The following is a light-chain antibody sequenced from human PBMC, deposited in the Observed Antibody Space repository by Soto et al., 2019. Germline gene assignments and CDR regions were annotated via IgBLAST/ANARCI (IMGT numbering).Light chain of an antibody. CDR3: SSFADSSTLL. Sequence: QSALTQPASVSGSPGQSITISCAGTSSDVGSYNLVSWYQQHPAKAPKLIIYEGSKRPSGVSNRFSGSKSANTASLTISGLQAEDEADYYCSSFADSSTLLFGGGTKLTVL. CDR1: SSDVGSYNL. J-gene: IGLJ2*01. V-gene: IGLV2-23*01. CDR2: EGS.